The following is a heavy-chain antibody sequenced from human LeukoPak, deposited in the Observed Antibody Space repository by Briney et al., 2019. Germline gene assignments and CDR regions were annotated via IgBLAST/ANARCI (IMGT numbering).Heavy chain of an antibody. J-gene: IGHJ4*02. Sequence: PGGSLRLSCAASGFTFSSYGMHWVRQAPGKGLEWVAVIWYDGSNKYYADSVKGRFTISRDISKNTLYLQMNSLRAEDTAVYYCAKDPYGGKNGFDYWGQGTLVTVSS. CDR2: IWYDGSNK. D-gene: IGHD4-23*01. CDR1: GFTFSSYG. V-gene: IGHV3-33*06. CDR3: AKDPYGGKNGFDY.